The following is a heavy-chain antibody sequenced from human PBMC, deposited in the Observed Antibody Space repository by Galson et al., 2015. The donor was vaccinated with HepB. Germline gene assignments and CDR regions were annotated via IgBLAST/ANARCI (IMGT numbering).Heavy chain of an antibody. J-gene: IGHJ5*02. D-gene: IGHD3-9*01. V-gene: IGHV3-23*01. CDR3: AKIYDILTGHAGGGWFDP. CDR1: GFTFSSYA. Sequence: SLRLSCAASGFTFSSYAMSWVRQAPGKGLEWVSAISGSGGSTYYADSVKGRFTISRDNSKNTLYLQMNSLRAEDTAVYYCAKIYDILTGHAGGGWFDPWGQGTLVTVSS. CDR2: ISGSGGST.